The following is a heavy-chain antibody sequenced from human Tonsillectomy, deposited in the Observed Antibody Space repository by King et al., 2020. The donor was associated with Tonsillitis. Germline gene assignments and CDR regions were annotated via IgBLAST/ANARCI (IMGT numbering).Heavy chain of an antibody. CDR1: GFPFSSYG. Sequence: VQLVESGGGVVQPGGSLRLSCAASGFPFSSYGMHWVRQAPGKGLEWVSFIQDDGTNEYYGDSVKGRFTISRDNSRNILYLQMNSLRLEDTAIYYCAKDYKGDYLNYWGQGNLVTVSS. J-gene: IGHJ4*02. CDR2: IQDDGTNE. V-gene: IGHV3-30*02. D-gene: IGHD1-14*01. CDR3: AKDYKGDYLNY.